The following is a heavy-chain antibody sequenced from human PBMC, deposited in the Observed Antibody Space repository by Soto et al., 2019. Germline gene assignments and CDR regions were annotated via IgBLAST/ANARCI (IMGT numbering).Heavy chain of an antibody. CDR2: IIPIFGTA. Sequence: QVQLVQSGAEVKKPGSSVKVSCKASGGTFSSYAISWVRQAPGQGLEWMGGIIPIFGTANYAQKFQGRVTMTADXXTXTXXMELSRLRSEDTAVYYCARRSKYSSSWYYYYGMDVWGQGTTVTVSS. D-gene: IGHD6-13*01. J-gene: IGHJ6*02. CDR1: GGTFSSYA. V-gene: IGHV1-69*12. CDR3: ARRSKYSSSWYYYYGMDV.